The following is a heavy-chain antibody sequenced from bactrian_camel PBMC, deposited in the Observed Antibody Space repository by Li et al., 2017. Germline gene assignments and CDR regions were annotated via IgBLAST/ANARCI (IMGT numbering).Heavy chain of an antibody. CDR3: AAEEAVFGWDFAY. J-gene: IGHJ6*01. CDR1: GFTFDNYA. V-gene: IGHV3S36*01. Sequence: VQLVESGGDLVQVGGFLKLSCAASGFTFDNYAMAWVRQAPGKGLEWVLRINSGGTSTYYPDSVKGRFTISRDNAKNTLYLQMNSLKSEDTALYYCAAEEAVFGWDFAYWGQGTQVTV. D-gene: IGHD5*01. CDR2: INSGGTST.